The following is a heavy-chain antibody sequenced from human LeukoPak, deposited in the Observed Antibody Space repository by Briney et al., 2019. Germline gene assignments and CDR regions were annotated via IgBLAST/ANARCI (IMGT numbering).Heavy chain of an antibody. CDR3: ARDLEGAYCSGGSCYHTFDY. V-gene: IGHV1-18*01. J-gene: IGHJ4*02. D-gene: IGHD2-15*01. CDR1: GGTFSSYA. CDR2: ISAYNGNT. Sequence: ASVKVSCKASGGTFSSYAISWVRQAPGQGLEWMGWISAYNGNTNYAQKLQGRVTMTTDTSTSTAYMELRSLRSDDTAVYYCARDLEGAYCSGGSCYHTFDYWGQGTLVTVSS.